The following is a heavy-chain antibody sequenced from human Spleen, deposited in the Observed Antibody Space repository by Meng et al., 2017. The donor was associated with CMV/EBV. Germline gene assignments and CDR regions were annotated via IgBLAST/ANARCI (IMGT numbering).Heavy chain of an antibody. V-gene: IGHV3-23*01. CDR1: GFTFNNYA. Sequence: GESLKISCAASGFTFNNYAMSWVRQAPGKGLQWVSSIRSSGSSTHYADSVKGRFTISRDNSKKMLHLEMNSLRAEDTAVYYCAKFNIVDYYYGMDAWGQGTTVTVSS. CDR2: IRSSGSST. CDR3: AKFNIVDYYYGMDA. J-gene: IGHJ6*02. D-gene: IGHD5-12*01.